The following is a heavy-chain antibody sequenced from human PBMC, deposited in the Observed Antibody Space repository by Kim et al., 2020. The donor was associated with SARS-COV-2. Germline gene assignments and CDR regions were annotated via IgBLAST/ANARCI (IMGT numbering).Heavy chain of an antibody. CDR1: GFTFSSYS. CDR3: ATITGTTFGRSSVD. D-gene: IGHD1-20*01. J-gene: IGHJ6*02. Sequence: GGSLRLSCAASGFTFSSYSMNWVRQAPGKGLEWVSYISSSSTIYYADSVKGRFTISRDNAKNSLYLQMNSLRDEDTAVYYCATITGTTFGRSSVDWGQGTTVTVSS. V-gene: IGHV3-48*02. CDR2: ISSSSTI.